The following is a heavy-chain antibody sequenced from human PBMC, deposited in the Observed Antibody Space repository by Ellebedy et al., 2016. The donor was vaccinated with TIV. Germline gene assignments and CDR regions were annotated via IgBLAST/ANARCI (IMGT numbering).Heavy chain of an antibody. CDR3: ARAGGWSSVHSYWYLDL. J-gene: IGHJ2*01. CDR1: GYSFTDYY. D-gene: IGHD2-15*01. Sequence: AASVKVSCKASGYSFTDYYLHWVRQAPGQGLEWLGWISAYNGNTNYAQKLQDRVTMTIDTFRTTAYMELRSLRSDDTAMYYCARAGGWSSVHSYWYLDLWGRGTLVTVSS. V-gene: IGHV1-18*04. CDR2: ISAYNGNT.